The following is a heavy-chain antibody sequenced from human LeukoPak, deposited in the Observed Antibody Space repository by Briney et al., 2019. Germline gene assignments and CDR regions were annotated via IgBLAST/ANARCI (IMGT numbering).Heavy chain of an antibody. CDR2: ITNSGSTI. CDR3: AVRFDY. Sequence: GGSLRLSCAASGFTFSSYAMNWVRQAAGKGLEWISYITNSGSTIYYADSVKGRFTISRDNAKNSLSRQMDSLRAEDTAVYYCAVRFDYWGQGTLVTVSS. CDR1: GFTFSSYA. J-gene: IGHJ4*02. V-gene: IGHV3-48*03.